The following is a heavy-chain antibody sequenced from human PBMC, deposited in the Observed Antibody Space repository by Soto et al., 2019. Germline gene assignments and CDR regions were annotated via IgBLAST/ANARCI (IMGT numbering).Heavy chain of an antibody. J-gene: IGHJ4*02. CDR3: ARDGTLYDSSAYYYLY. CDR2: ITPMFGTP. CDR1: GGTFSRYT. D-gene: IGHD3-22*01. V-gene: IGHV1-69*01. Sequence: QVQLVQSGAEVKKPGSSVKVSCKASGGTFSRYTITWVRQAPGQGLEWMGGITPMFGTPNYAQKFQARVTITADESTSTAYMELSSLRSEDTAMYYCARDGTLYDSSAYYYLYWGQGTLVTVSS.